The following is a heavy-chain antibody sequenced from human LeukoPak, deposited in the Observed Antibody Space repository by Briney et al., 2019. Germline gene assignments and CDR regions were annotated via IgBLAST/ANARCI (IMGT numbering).Heavy chain of an antibody. D-gene: IGHD3-10*01. CDR2: IKSKGDGETT. V-gene: IGHV3-15*01. CDR1: GFTFTNAW. Sequence: PGGSLRLSCAASGFTFTNAWMTWVRQAPGKGLEWVGRIKSKGDGETTDYAAPVKGRLIMSRDDAKATLYLQMNSLNAEHTAVYYCATDLGLTIIRGVIVHWGQGALVTVSS. J-gene: IGHJ4*02. CDR3: ATDLGLTIIRGVIVH.